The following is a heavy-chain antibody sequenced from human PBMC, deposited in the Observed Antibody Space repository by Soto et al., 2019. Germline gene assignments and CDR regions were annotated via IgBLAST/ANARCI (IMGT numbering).Heavy chain of an antibody. CDR3: ARGASGNYAWIGWFDP. D-gene: IGHD1-26*01. CDR1: GFSISSYW. V-gene: IGHV3-7*05. J-gene: IGHJ5*02. Sequence: GESLKISCAASGFSISSYWMSWVRQAPGKGLEWVANIQQDGSERYNVDSVKGRFIISRDNAKNSLYLQMNSLRAEDTAVYYCARGASGNYAWIGWFDPWGQGTLVTVSS. CDR2: IQQDGSER.